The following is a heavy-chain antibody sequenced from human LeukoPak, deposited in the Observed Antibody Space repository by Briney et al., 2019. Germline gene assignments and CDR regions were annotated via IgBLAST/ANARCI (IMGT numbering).Heavy chain of an antibody. V-gene: IGHV4-39*07. CDR1: GGSISSSSYY. Sequence: SETLSLTCTVSGGSISSSSYYWGWIRQPPGKGLEWIGSIYCSGSTYYNPSLKSRVTISVDTSKNQFSLKLSSVTAADTAVYYCARESRGATQGVGWGQGTLVTVSS. CDR3: ARESRGATQGVG. D-gene: IGHD3-10*01. CDR2: IYCSGST. J-gene: IGHJ4*02.